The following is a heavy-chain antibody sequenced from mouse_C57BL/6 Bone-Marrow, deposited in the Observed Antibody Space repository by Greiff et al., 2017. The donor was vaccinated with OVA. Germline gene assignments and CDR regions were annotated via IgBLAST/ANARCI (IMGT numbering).Heavy chain of an antibody. CDR1: GFTFSSYG. D-gene: IGHD4-1*01. V-gene: IGHV5-6*01. J-gene: IGHJ3*01. CDR3: ARRLGPAWFAY. CDR2: ISSGGSYT. Sequence: EVQVVESGGDLVKPGGSLKLSCAASGFTFSSYGMSWVRQTPDKRLEWVATISSGGSYTYYPDSVKGRFTISRDNAKNTLYLQMSSLKSEDTAMYYCARRLGPAWFAYWGQGTLVTVSA.